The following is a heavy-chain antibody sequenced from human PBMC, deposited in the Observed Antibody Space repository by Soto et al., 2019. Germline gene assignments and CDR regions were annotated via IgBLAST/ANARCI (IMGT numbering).Heavy chain of an antibody. D-gene: IGHD2-21*01. CDR3: AGGKYCDSHTCYSWFDP. J-gene: IGHJ5*02. V-gene: IGHV1-69*02. CDR2: IIPIVDIT. CDR1: GGTFGSYT. Sequence: QVQLVQSGAEVKKSGSSVKVSCKASGGTFGSYTISWVRQAPGQGLQWMGRIIPIVDITDYAQDFQGRVTITADKSTSTAYMELSSLRSEDTAVYYCAGGKYCDSHTCYSWFDPWGQGTLVTVSS.